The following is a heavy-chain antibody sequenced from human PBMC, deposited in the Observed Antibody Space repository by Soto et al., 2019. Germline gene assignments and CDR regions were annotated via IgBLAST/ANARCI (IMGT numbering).Heavy chain of an antibody. V-gene: IGHV3-30*18. Sequence: GGSLRLSCAASGFTFSSYGMHWVRQAPGKGLEWVAVISYDGSNKYYADSVKGRFTISRDNSKNTLYLQMNSLRAEDTAVYYCAKDGSVWPFDYWGQGTLVTVS. J-gene: IGHJ4*02. CDR2: ISYDGSNK. CDR3: AKDGSVWPFDY. CDR1: GFTFSSYG.